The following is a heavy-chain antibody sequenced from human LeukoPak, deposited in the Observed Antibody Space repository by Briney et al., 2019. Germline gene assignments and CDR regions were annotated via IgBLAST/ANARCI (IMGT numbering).Heavy chain of an antibody. Sequence: SVKVSCKASGGTFSSYAISWVRQAPGQGLEWMGRIIPILGIANYAQKFQGRATITADKSTSTAYMELSSLRSEDTAVYYCARGGGYYYYGMDVWGQGTTVTVSS. D-gene: IGHD2-15*01. CDR3: ARGGGYYYYGMDV. CDR2: IIPILGIA. V-gene: IGHV1-69*04. J-gene: IGHJ6*02. CDR1: GGTFSSYA.